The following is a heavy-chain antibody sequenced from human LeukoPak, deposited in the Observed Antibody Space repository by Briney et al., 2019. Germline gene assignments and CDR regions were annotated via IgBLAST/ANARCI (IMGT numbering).Heavy chain of an antibody. CDR1: GGSISSYS. CDR3: ARNRNSAVLTRMWFDP. D-gene: IGHD2-2*01. Sequence: PSETLSLTCTVSGGSISSYSWSWIRQVPGVGLEYIGKIDYTGTTNYNPSLKSRVTISIDTSKNQFSLSLSSVTAADTAVYYCARNRNSAVLTRMWFDPWGRGTLVTVSS. CDR2: IDYTGTT. V-gene: IGHV4-59*08. J-gene: IGHJ5*02.